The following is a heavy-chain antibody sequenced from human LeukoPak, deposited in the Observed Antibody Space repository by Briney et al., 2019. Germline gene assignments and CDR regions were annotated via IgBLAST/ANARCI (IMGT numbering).Heavy chain of an antibody. J-gene: IGHJ4*02. V-gene: IGHV4-4*07. CDR3: ARGVGWLRFKEKSGYFDY. CDR1: GGSISSYY. CDR2: IYTSGST. Sequence: SETLSLTCTVSGGSISSYYWSWFRQPAGKGLEWIGRIYTSGSTNYNPSLKSRVTISVDTSKNQFSLKLSSVTAADTAVYYCARGVGWLRFKEKSGYFDYWGQGTLVTVSS. D-gene: IGHD5-12*01.